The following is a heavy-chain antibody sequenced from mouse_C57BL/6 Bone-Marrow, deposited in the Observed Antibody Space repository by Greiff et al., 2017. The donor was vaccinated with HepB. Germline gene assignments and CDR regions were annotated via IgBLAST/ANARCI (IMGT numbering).Heavy chain of an antibody. CDR1: GYAFSSSW. J-gene: IGHJ3*01. CDR2: IYPGDGDT. CDR3: AAAYYSNYGWFAY. V-gene: IGHV1-82*01. D-gene: IGHD2-5*01. Sequence: QVQLQQSGPELVKPGASVKISCKASGYAFSSSWMNWVKQRPGKGLEWIGRIYPGDGDTKYNEKFKGKATLTADKSSSTAYMQLSSLTSEDSAVYFCAAAYYSNYGWFAYWGQGTLVTVSA.